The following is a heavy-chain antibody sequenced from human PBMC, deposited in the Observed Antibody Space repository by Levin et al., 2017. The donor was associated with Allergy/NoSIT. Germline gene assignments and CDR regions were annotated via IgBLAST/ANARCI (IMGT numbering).Heavy chain of an antibody. V-gene: IGHV3-23*01. CDR2: IITSGVGT. J-gene: IGHJ4*02. CDR3: AKDAIRGSDQPYYFDY. CDR1: GFTFNNYA. D-gene: IGHD6-19*01. Sequence: ETLSLTCAASGFTFNNYAMSWVRQAPGKGLEWVSAIITSGVGTYYADSVKGRFTISRDNSKNTIYLQMNSLRAEDTAVYFCAKDAIRGSDQPYYFDYWGQGTLVTASS.